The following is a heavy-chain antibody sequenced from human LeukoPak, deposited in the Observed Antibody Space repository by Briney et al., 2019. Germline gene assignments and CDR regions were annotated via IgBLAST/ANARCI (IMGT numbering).Heavy chain of an antibody. CDR3: AKGSKTYYYDSSGYFLFDY. CDR1: GFTFSSYA. Sequence: GGSLRLSCAASGFTFSSYAMSWVRQAPGKGLEWVSAISGSGGSTYYADSVKGRFTISRDNSKNTLYLQMNSLRAEDTAVYYCAKGSKTYYYDSSGYFLFDYWGQGTLVTVSS. V-gene: IGHV3-23*01. J-gene: IGHJ4*02. CDR2: ISGSGGST. D-gene: IGHD3-22*01.